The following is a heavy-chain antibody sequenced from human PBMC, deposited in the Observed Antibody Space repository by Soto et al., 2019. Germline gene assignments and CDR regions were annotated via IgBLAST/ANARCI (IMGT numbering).Heavy chain of an antibody. CDR2: IYYSGST. CDR3: ARCRDGYGMDV. CDR1: GGSISSGDYY. Sequence: PSETLSLTCTVSGGSISSGDYYWSWIRQPPGKGLEWIGYIYYSGSTYYNPSLKSRVTISVDTSKNQFSLKLSSVTAADTAVYYCARCRDGYGMDVWGQGTTVTVSS. V-gene: IGHV4-30-4*01. J-gene: IGHJ6*02. D-gene: IGHD2-15*01.